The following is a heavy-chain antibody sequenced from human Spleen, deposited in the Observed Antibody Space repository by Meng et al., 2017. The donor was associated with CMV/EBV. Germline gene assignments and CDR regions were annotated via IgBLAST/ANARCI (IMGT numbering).Heavy chain of an antibody. Sequence: ASVKVSCKASGYTFTNYGISWVRQAPGQGLEWMGWISAYNGNTNYAQKLQGRVTMTTDTSTSTAYMELRSLRSDDTAVYYCARGRLAAAGRGYYYYYGMDVWGQGTTVTVSS. J-gene: IGHJ6*02. CDR3: ARGRLAAAGRGYYYYYGMDV. CDR1: GYTFTNYG. D-gene: IGHD6-13*01. V-gene: IGHV1-18*01. CDR2: ISAYNGNT.